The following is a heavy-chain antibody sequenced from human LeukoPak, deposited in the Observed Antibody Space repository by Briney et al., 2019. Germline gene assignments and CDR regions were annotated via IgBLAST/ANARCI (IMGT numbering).Heavy chain of an antibody. V-gene: IGHV3-48*04. CDR3: AKGLWGTPVDY. D-gene: IGHD3-16*01. CDR1: GFTFSSYS. Sequence: GGSLRLSCAASGFTFSSYSMNWVRQAPGKGLEWVSYISSSSSTIYYADSVKGRFTISRDNAKNSLYLQMNSLRAEDTALYYCAKGLWGTPVDYWGQGTLVTVSS. CDR2: ISSSSSTI. J-gene: IGHJ4*02.